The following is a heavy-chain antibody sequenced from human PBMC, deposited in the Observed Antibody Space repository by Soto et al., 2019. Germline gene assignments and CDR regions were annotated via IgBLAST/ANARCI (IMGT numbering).Heavy chain of an antibody. CDR2: ISSSSSYI. CDR3: AIGGYSYGLFDY. Sequence: EVQLVESGGGLVKPGGSLRLSCAASGFTFSSYSMNWVRQAPGKGLEWVSSISSSSSYIYYADSVKGRFTIPRDNAKNSLYLQMNSLRAEDTAVYYCAIGGYSYGLFDYWGQGTLVTVSS. J-gene: IGHJ4*02. D-gene: IGHD5-18*01. CDR1: GFTFSSYS. V-gene: IGHV3-21*01.